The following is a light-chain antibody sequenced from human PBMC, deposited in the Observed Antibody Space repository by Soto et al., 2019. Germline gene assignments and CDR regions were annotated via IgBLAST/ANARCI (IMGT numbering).Light chain of an antibody. Sequence: EIVLTQSPGTLSLSPGERATLSCRASQSVSKNYLAWYQQKPGQAPRVLIYSASNRATGIPDRFSGSGSGTDFTLTISRLEPLDFAVYYCHQYGSSPTFGQGTKVDIK. CDR3: HQYGSSPT. CDR1: QSVSKNY. V-gene: IGKV3-20*01. CDR2: SAS. J-gene: IGKJ1*01.